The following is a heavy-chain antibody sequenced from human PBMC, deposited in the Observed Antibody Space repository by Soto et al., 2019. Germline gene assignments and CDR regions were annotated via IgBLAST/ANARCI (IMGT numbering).Heavy chain of an antibody. J-gene: IGHJ3*02. V-gene: IGHV4-59*01. CDR1: GGSISSYY. Sequence: SETLSLTCTVSGGSISSYYWSWIRQPPGKGLEWIGYIYYSGSTNYNPSLKSRVTISVDTSKNQFSLKLSSVTGADTAVYYCAREGLNSGIVGATDAFDIWGQGTMVTVSS. D-gene: IGHD1-26*01. CDR2: IYYSGST. CDR3: AREGLNSGIVGATDAFDI.